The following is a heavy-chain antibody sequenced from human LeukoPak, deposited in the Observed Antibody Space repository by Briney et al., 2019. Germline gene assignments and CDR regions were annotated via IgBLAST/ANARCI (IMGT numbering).Heavy chain of an antibody. J-gene: IGHJ4*02. CDR1: GYSFTSYW. V-gene: IGHV5-51*01. D-gene: IGHD3-22*01. Sequence: GESLKISCKGSGYSFTSYWIGWVRQMPGKGLGWMGIIYPGESDTRYRRSFQGQVTISADKSISTAYLQWSSLKASDTDMYYCARYANDSSGLAPTLDYWGQGTLVTVSS. CDR3: ARYANDSSGLAPTLDY. CDR2: IYPGESDT.